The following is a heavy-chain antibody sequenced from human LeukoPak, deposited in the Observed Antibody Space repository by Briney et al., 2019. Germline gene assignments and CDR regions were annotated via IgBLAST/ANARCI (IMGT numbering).Heavy chain of an antibody. V-gene: IGHV4-59*01. CDR1: GGSISSYY. CDR3: ARDTHAMLFDY. J-gene: IGHJ4*02. D-gene: IGHD3-10*02. CDR2: IYYSGST. Sequence: PSETLSLTCTVSGGSISSYYWSWIRQPPGKGLEWIGYIYYSGSTNYNPSLKSQVTISVDTSKNQFSLKLSSVTAADTAVYYCARDTHAMLFDYWGQGTLATVSS.